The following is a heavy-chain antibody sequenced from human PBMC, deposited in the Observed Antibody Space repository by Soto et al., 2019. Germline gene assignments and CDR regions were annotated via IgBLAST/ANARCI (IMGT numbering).Heavy chain of an antibody. J-gene: IGHJ3*02. CDR3: AREGLAVAGTRDAFDI. D-gene: IGHD6-19*01. CDR2: INPNSGGT. CDR1: GYTFTGYY. Sequence: ASVKVSCKASGYTFTGYYMHWVRQAPGQGLEWMGWINPNSGGTNYAQKFQGWVTMTRDTSISTAYMELSRLRSDDTAVYYCAREGLAVAGTRDAFDIWGQGTMVTVSS. V-gene: IGHV1-2*04.